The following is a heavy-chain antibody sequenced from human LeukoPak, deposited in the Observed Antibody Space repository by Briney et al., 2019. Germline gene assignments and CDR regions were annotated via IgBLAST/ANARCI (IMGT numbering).Heavy chain of an antibody. CDR3: ARATMIVAIYYFGY. J-gene: IGHJ4*02. V-gene: IGHV4-34*01. Sequence: SETLSLTCAVYGGSFSGYYWSWIRQPPGKGLEWIGEINHSGSTNYNPSFKGRVTISVDTSKNQFSLQLSSVTASDTAVYYCARATMIVAIYYFGYWGQGTLVTVSS. D-gene: IGHD3-22*01. CDR2: INHSGST. CDR1: GGSFSGYY.